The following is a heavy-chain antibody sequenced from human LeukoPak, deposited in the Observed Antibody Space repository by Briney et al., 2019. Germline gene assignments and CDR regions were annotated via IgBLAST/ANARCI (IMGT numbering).Heavy chain of an antibody. CDR3: ARGALDY. CDR1: GFTVSNNY. V-gene: IGHV3-7*04. CDR2: IKQDGSEK. Sequence: GGSLRLSCAASGFTVSNNYMSWVRQAPGKGLEWVANIKQDGSEKYYVDSVKGRFTISRDSAKNSLYLQMNSLRDEDTAVYYCARGALDYWGQGTLVTVSS. J-gene: IGHJ4*02.